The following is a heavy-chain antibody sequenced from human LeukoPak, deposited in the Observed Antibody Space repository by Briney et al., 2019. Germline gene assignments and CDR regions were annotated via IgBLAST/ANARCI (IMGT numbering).Heavy chain of an antibody. Sequence: GGSLRLSCAASGFTFSSYAMHWVRQAPGKGLEWVAVISYDGSNKYYADSVKGRFTISRDNSKNTLYLQMNSLRAEDTAVYYCARGRREADYWGQGTLVTVSS. CDR3: ARGRREADY. J-gene: IGHJ4*02. CDR1: GFTFSSYA. V-gene: IGHV3-30-3*01. D-gene: IGHD1-14*01. CDR2: ISYDGSNK.